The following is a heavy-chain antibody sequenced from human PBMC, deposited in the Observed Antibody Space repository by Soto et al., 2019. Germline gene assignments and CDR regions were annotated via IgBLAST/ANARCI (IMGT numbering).Heavy chain of an antibody. V-gene: IGHV3-30-3*01. CDR2: ISYDGSNK. J-gene: IGHJ6*02. CDR3: ARGIPPVVAVRSSYYYYGMDV. D-gene: IGHD2-15*01. CDR1: GFTFSSYA. Sequence: GESLKISCAASGFTFSSYAMHWVRQAPGKGLEWVAVISYDGSNKYYADSVKGRFTISRDNSKNTLYLQMNSLRAEDTAVYYCARGIPPVVAVRSSYYYYGMDVWGQGTTVTVSS.